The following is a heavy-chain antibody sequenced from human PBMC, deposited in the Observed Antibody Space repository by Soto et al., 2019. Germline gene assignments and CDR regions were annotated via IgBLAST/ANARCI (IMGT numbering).Heavy chain of an antibody. Sequence: EVQLVESGGGLVQPGGSLRLSCAASGFTFSDYWMHWVRQAPGKGLVWVSRIKGDASSIAYADSVRGRFTISRDNAKNTLYLQTNSLRAEDTAEYYCARGLRGYYGKDVWGQGTTVTVSS. CDR2: IKGDASSI. CDR3: ARGLRGYYGKDV. J-gene: IGHJ6*02. D-gene: IGHD4-17*01. V-gene: IGHV3-74*01. CDR1: GFTFSDYW.